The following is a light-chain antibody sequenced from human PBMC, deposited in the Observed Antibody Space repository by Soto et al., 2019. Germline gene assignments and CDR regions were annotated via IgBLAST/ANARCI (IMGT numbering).Light chain of an antibody. CDR2: WAS. J-gene: IGKJ1*01. Sequence: DIVMTQSPDSPAVSLGERATINCKSSQNILYSSNNKNYLAWYQQRPGQPPKLLIYWASTRESGVPDRFSGSGSGTDFTLTISSLQAEDVAVYHCQQYYSSPTWTFGQGTKVDIK. CDR3: QQYYSSPTWT. V-gene: IGKV4-1*01. CDR1: QNILYSSNNKNY.